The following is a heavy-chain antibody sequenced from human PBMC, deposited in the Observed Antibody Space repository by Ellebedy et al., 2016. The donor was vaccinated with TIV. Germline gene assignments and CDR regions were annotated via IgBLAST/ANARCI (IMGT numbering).Heavy chain of an antibody. Sequence: GESLKISCKGSGYSFTSYWIGWVRQMPGKGLEWMGIIYPGDSDTRYSPSFQGQVTISADKSISTAYLQWSSLEASDTAMYYCARQWHYYDSSGIPGFSFDIWGQGTMVTVSS. CDR3: ARQWHYYDSSGIPGFSFDI. CDR2: IYPGDSDT. J-gene: IGHJ3*02. V-gene: IGHV5-51*01. CDR1: GYSFTSYW. D-gene: IGHD3-22*01.